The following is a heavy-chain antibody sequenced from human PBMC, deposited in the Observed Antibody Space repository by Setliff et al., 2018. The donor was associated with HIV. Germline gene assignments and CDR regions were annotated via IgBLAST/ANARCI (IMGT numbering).Heavy chain of an antibody. J-gene: IGHJ6*03. CDR1: GGSISIYY. D-gene: IGHD1-7*01. V-gene: IGHV4-59*01. CDR2: IYYSGST. Sequence: SETLSLTCTVSGGSISIYYWSWIRQHPGKGLEWIGYIYYSGSTNYNPSLKSRVTISVDTSKNQFSLKLSSVTVAYTAVYYCARGDGTKYYYYYYMDVWGQGTTVTVSS. CDR3: ARGDGTKYYYYYYMDV.